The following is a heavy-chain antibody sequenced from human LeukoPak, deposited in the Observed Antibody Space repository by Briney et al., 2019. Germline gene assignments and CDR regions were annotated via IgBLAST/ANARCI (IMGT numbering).Heavy chain of an antibody. CDR3: ATSSGSYYGDYFDY. V-gene: IGHV4-59*01. D-gene: IGHD1-26*01. J-gene: IGHJ4*02. CDR2: IYYSGST. Sequence: SETLSLTCTVSGGSISSYYWSWIRQPPGKGLEWIGYIYYSGSTNYNPSLKSRVTISVDTSKNQFSLKLSSVTAADTAVYYCATSSGSYYGDYFDYWGQGTLVTVSS. CDR1: GGSISSYY.